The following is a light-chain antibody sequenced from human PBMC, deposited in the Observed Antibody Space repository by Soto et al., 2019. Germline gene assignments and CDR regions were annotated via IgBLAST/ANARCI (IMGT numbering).Light chain of an antibody. V-gene: IGKV1-39*01. J-gene: IGKJ5*01. Sequence: DIQMTQSPSSLSSSGGDRFTITCRASQSISSYLNWYQQKPGKAPKLLIYAASSLQSGVPSRFSGSGSGTDFTLTISSLQPEDFATYYCQQSYSTITFGQGTRLEIK. CDR3: QQSYSTIT. CDR2: AAS. CDR1: QSISSY.